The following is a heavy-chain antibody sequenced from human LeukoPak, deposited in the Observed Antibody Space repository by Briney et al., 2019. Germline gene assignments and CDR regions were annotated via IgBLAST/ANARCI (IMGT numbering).Heavy chain of an antibody. CDR1: GFTVNKNY. Sequence: TGGSLRLSCAASGFTVNKNYMSWIRRAPGKGLQWVSLFYSDGRKFYADSVRGRFTVSGDNSKNTLYLQMNSLRADDTAVYYCVSRNDNGDYDEAWGQGTLVTVSS. V-gene: IGHV3-53*01. J-gene: IGHJ5*02. CDR2: FYSDGRK. D-gene: IGHD4-17*01. CDR3: VSRNDNGDYDEA.